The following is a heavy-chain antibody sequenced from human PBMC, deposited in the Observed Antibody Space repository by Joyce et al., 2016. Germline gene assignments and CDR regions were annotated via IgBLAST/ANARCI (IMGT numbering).Heavy chain of an antibody. Sequence: EVQLVESGGGLEQPGGSLRLSCAASGFIFNRYSMNWVRQTPGKGLEWVSYLDGSATIMYYADSVQGRFTVSRDNAKNSLYLQMNTLRADDTAVYYCVREMMAATGFDSWGQGTLVTVSS. V-gene: IGHV3-48*04. CDR1: GFIFNRYS. J-gene: IGHJ4*02. CDR2: LDGSATIM. D-gene: IGHD5-24*01. CDR3: VREMMAATGFDS.